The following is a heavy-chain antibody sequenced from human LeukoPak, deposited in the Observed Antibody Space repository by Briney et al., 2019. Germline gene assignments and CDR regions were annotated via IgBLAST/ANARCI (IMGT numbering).Heavy chain of an antibody. V-gene: IGHV3-15*01. CDR2: IRSKTDGGTT. J-gene: IGHJ4*02. Sequence: GGSLRLSCAASGFTVSRNYMSWVRQAPGQGLEWVGRIRSKTDGGTTDYAAPVKGRFTISRDDSKNTLYLQMNSLESEDTAVYYCTTALVASFGYWGQGTLVIVSS. D-gene: IGHD2-2*01. CDR1: GFTVSRNY. CDR3: TTALVASFGY.